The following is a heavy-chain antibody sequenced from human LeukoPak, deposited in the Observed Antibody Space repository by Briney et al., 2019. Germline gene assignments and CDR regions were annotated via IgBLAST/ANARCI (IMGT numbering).Heavy chain of an antibody. Sequence: PSETLSLTCAVSGGSISSGGYSWSWIRQPPGKGLEWIGYIYHSGSTYYNPSLKSRVTISVDRSKNQFSLKLSSVTAADTAVYYCARGGSSGYYFDYWGQGTLATVSS. CDR1: GGSISSGGYS. V-gene: IGHV4-30-2*01. J-gene: IGHJ4*02. D-gene: IGHD3-10*01. CDR2: IYHSGST. CDR3: ARGGSSGYYFDY.